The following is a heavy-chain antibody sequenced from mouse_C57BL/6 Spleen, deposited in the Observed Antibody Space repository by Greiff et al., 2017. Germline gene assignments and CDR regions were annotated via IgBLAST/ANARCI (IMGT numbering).Heavy chain of an antibody. V-gene: IGHV1-54*01. Sequence: QVQLQQSGAELVRPGTSVKVSCKASGYAFTNYLIEWVKQRPGQGLEWIGVINPGSGGTNYNEKFKGKATLTADKSSSTAYMQLSSLTSEDSAVYFCARRWGNSYYFDYWGQGTTLTVSS. CDR2: INPGSGGT. CDR3: ARRWGNSYYFDY. D-gene: IGHD2-1*01. CDR1: GYAFTNYL. J-gene: IGHJ2*01.